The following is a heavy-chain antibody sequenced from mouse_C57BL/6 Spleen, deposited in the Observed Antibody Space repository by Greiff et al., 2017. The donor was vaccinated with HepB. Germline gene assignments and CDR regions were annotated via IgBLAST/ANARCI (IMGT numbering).Heavy chain of an antibody. D-gene: IGHD2-3*01. CDR1: GYTFTEFT. J-gene: IGHJ1*03. Sequence: QVQLQQSGAELVKPGASVKLSCKASGYTFTEFTIHWVKQRSGQGLEWIGWFYPGSGSIKYNEKFKDKATLTADKSSSTVYMELSRLTSEDSAVYFCARHEGAYDGCPYWYFDVWGTGTTVTVSS. V-gene: IGHV1-62-2*01. CDR2: FYPGSGSI. CDR3: ARHEGAYDGCPYWYFDV.